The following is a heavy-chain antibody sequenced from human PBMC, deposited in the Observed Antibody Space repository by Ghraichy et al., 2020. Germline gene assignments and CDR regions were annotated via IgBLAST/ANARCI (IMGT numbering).Heavy chain of an antibody. CDR3: AHRQRSGDGGGYYFDY. CDR1: GFSLSTSGVG. Sequence: SGPTLVKPTQTLTLTCTFSGFSLSTSGVGVGWIRQPPGKALEWLALIYWDGDKRYSPSLKSRLTITKDTSKNQVVLTMTNMDPVDTATYYCAHRQRSGDGGGYYFDYWCQGTLVTVSS. J-gene: IGHJ4*02. CDR2: IYWDGDK. V-gene: IGHV2-5*02. D-gene: IGHD3-16*01.